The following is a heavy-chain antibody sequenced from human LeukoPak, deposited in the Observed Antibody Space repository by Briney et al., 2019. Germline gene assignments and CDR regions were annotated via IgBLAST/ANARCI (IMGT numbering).Heavy chain of an antibody. J-gene: IGHJ4*02. V-gene: IGHV1-69*04. Sequence: SVKVSCKASGGTFSSYAISWVRQAPGQGLEWMGRIIPIFGIANYAQKFQGRVTITADKSTSTAYVELSSLRSEDTAVYYCARDRGHAYDSSGYFDYWGQGTLVTVSS. CDR3: ARDRGHAYDSSGYFDY. CDR1: GGTFSSYA. D-gene: IGHD3-22*01. CDR2: IIPIFGIA.